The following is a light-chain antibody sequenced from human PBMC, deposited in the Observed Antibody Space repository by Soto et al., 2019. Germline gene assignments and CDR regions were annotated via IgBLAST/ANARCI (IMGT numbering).Light chain of an antibody. J-gene: IGLJ1*01. CDR1: SSDIGTYDY. V-gene: IGLV2-14*01. Sequence: QSALTQPASVSGSPGQSITFSCTGTSSDIGTYDYVSWFQQHPGKAPKLMIYDVNNRPSGVSNRFSGSKSGNTASLTISGLQAEHEADYYCSSFTTSNSFVFGTGTKVTVL. CDR3: SSFTTSNSFV. CDR2: DVN.